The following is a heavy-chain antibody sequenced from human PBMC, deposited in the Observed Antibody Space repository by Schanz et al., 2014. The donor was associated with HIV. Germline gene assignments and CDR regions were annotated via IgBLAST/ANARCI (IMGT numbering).Heavy chain of an antibody. CDR3: AKEEQQLGGVGGYHFDY. Sequence: QEQVVESGGGVVQPGRSLRLSCAASGFTFSSYGMHWVRQAPGKGLEWVAVISYDGSNKYYADSVKGRFTISRDISKNTLYLQMNSLRAEDTAVYYCAKEEQQLGGVGGYHFDYWGQGTLVTVSS. D-gene: IGHD6-13*01. J-gene: IGHJ4*02. V-gene: IGHV3-30*18. CDR2: ISYDGSNK. CDR1: GFTFSSYG.